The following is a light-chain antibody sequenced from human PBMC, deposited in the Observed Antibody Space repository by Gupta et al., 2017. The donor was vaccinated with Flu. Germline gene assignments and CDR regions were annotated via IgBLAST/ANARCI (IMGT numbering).Light chain of an antibody. V-gene: IGKV4-1*01. CDR2: WAS. CDR1: QNILYSSTKKNY. Sequence: DIVMTQSPDSLAVSLGERATINCKSSQNILYSSTKKNYVAWYQQKPGQPPNLLIYWASTRESGVPDRFSGSGSGKDFTLTISRLQAEDVAVYYCQQYYDTPYSFGRGTKLEIK. CDR3: QQYYDTPYS. J-gene: IGKJ2*03.